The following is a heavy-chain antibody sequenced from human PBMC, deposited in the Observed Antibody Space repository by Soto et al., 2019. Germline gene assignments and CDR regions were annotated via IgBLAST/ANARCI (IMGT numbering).Heavy chain of an antibody. D-gene: IGHD2-15*01. Sequence: ASVKVSCKVPDHTFPSFAFNWVRQAPGQGLEWMGWISPYNGHTNYAQSLQGRVTMTTDTSMTTAYVELRSLRSDDTAVYYCATGEQYCSGVSCPYGPDVWGQGTTVTVSS. CDR2: ISPYNGHT. CDR3: ATGEQYCSGVSCPYGPDV. CDR1: DHTFPSFA. V-gene: IGHV1-18*01. J-gene: IGHJ6*02.